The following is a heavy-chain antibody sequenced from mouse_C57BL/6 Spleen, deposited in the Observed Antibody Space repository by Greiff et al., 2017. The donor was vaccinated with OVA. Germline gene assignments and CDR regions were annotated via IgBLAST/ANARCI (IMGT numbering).Heavy chain of an antibody. Sequence: VKLQQSGAELVRPGTSVKVSCKASGYAFTNYLIEWVKQRPGQGLEWIGVINPGSGGTNYNEQFKGKATLTADKSSSTAYMAPSSLTSEDSSVYFCARAHYYGSSYYAMDYWGQGTSVTVAS. D-gene: IGHD1-1*01. CDR2: INPGSGGT. V-gene: IGHV1-54*01. CDR3: ARAHYYGSSYYAMDY. CDR1: GYAFTNYL. J-gene: IGHJ4*01.